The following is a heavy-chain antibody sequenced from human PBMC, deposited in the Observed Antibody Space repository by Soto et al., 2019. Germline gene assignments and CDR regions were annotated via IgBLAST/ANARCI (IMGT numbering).Heavy chain of an antibody. CDR2: IYTSGST. D-gene: IGHD6-13*01. Sequence: PSETLSLTCTVSGGSISSYYWSWIRQPAGKGLEWIGRIYTSGSTNYNPSLKSRVTMSVDTSKNQFSLKLSSVTAADTAASYCARARSRSSFFNWVDPSRQGTRV. CDR3: ARARSRSSFFNWVDP. J-gene: IGHJ5*01. V-gene: IGHV4-4*07. CDR1: GGSISSYY.